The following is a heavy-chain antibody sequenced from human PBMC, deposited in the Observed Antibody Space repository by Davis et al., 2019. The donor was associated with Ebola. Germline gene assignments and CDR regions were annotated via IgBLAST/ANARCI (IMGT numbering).Heavy chain of an antibody. Sequence: SETLSLTCTVSGDSISSSYWTWIRQTPGKGLEWIGYIYYNAITIYNPSLKSRVTISVDMSKNQFSLNLISVTAADTAVYYCARHGRVAGMSWFDPWGQGALVTVSS. D-gene: IGHD2-15*01. J-gene: IGHJ5*02. CDR1: GDSISSSY. CDR3: ARHGRVAGMSWFDP. CDR2: IYYNAIT. V-gene: IGHV4-59*08.